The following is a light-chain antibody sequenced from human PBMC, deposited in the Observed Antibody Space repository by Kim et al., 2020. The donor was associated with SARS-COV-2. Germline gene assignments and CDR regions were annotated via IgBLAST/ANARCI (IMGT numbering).Light chain of an antibody. V-gene: IGKV1-33*01. Sequence: DIQMTQSPSSLSASVGDRVTITCQASQDIKKYLNWFQQKPGKAPKLLIYDASNLEVGVPSRFTGGGSGTHFTLTISDLQPVDVATYYCQQSYDLPLTFGPGTKVDIK. CDR1: QDIKKY. CDR3: QQSYDLPLT. CDR2: DAS. J-gene: IGKJ3*01.